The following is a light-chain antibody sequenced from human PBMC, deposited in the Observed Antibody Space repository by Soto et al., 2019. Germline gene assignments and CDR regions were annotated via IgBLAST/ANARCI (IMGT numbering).Light chain of an antibody. CDR1: QSLNSN. Sequence: EIVMTQPPATLSVSPGERATLSCKASQSLNSNLAWYQQKPGQAPRLLIYGASTRATGIPARFSGSGSGTEFTLTISSLQSEAFAVYYCQQYNNWPVTFGQGTKLEIK. V-gene: IGKV3-15*01. J-gene: IGKJ2*01. CDR2: GAS. CDR3: QQYNNWPVT.